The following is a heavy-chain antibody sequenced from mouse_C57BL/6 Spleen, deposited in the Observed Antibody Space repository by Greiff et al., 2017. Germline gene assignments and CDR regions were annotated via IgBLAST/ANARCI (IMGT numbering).Heavy chain of an antibody. CDR1: GYAFSSSW. D-gene: IGHD3-2*02. J-gene: IGHJ3*01. V-gene: IGHV1-82*01. Sequence: VQLQQSGPELVKPGASVKISCKASGYAFSSSWMNWVKQRPGQGLEWIGRIYPGDGDTNYNGKFKGKATLTADKSSSTAYLQLSSLTSEDSAVYFCAGGPAQAPWFAYWGQGTLVTVSA. CDR2: IYPGDGDT. CDR3: AGGPAQAPWFAY.